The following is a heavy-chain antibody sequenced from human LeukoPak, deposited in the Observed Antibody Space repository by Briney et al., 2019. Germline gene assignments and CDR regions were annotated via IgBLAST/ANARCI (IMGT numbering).Heavy chain of an antibody. Sequence: SETLSLTCAVYNGSLSDYYWSWIRQSPGKGLEWIGEINHSGGTIYNPSLKSRVTISVDTSKNQFSLKLSSVTAADTAVYYCARRTYYYGSGSYFYYWGQGTLVTVSS. D-gene: IGHD3-10*01. V-gene: IGHV4-34*01. CDR3: ARRTYYYGSGSYFYY. CDR1: NGSLSDYY. CDR2: INHSGGT. J-gene: IGHJ4*02.